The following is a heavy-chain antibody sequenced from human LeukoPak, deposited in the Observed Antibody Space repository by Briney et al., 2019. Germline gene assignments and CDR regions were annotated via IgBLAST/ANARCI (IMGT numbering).Heavy chain of an antibody. Sequence: GGSLRLSCAASGFTVSSNYMSCVRQAPGKGLEWVSVIYSGGSTYYADSVKGRFTISRDNSKNTLYLQMNSLRAEDTAVYYCARGLYSSSWYEGGFDYWGQGTLVTVSS. CDR1: GFTVSSNY. CDR2: IYSGGST. CDR3: ARGLYSSSWYEGGFDY. J-gene: IGHJ4*02. V-gene: IGHV3-53*01. D-gene: IGHD6-13*01.